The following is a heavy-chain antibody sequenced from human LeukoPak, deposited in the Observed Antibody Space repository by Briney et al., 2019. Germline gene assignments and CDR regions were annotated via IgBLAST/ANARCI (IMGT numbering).Heavy chain of an antibody. CDR2: ILSDGSKE. V-gene: IGHV3-33*06. CDR1: GSTFSSYG. J-gene: IGHJ3*02. D-gene: IGHD1-26*01. Sequence: GGSLRLSCAASGSTFSSYGMHWVRQAPGKGLEWVAVILSDGSKEFYTDSVKGRFTISRDNSKNTLYLQMNSLRAEDTAVYYCAKAFVEGANDAFDIWGQGTMVTVSS. CDR3: AKAFVEGANDAFDI.